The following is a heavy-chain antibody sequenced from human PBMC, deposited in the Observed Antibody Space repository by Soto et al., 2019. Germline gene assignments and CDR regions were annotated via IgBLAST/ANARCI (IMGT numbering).Heavy chain of an antibody. Sequence: QVQLVQSGAEVKKPGASVKVSCKASGYTFSSYGISWVRPAPGQGLEWMGWISAYNGNTNYAQKLPGRVTMTTDTPTSTAYMEWSSLRSDDTAVYYCVRRRAAAVDLAYWGQGTLVIFSS. J-gene: IGHJ4*02. D-gene: IGHD6-13*01. CDR3: VRRRAAAVDLAY. CDR1: GYTFSSYG. V-gene: IGHV1-18*01. CDR2: ISAYNGNT.